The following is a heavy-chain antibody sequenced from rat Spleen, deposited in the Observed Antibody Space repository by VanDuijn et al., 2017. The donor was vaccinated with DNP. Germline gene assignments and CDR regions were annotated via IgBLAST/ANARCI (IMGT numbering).Heavy chain of an antibody. V-gene: IGHV5-22*01. CDR3: TTHIFRVY. CDR1: GFTFSDYY. J-gene: IGHJ2*01. D-gene: IGHD4-3*01. CDR2: ISDEGSTT. Sequence: EVQLVESGGGLVQPGRSLRLSCAASGFTFSDYYMAWVRQATEKGLEWVASISDEGSTTYNGDSVKGRFMISRDDTKNTLSLQMDSLRSEDTATYYCTTHIFRVYWGQGVMITVSS.